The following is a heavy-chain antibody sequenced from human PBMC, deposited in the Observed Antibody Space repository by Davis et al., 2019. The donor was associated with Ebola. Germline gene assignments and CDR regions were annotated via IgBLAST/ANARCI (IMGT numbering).Heavy chain of an antibody. CDR3: ARDPVMITFGGVIVIPGWFDP. CDR1: GGTFSSYT. J-gene: IGHJ5*02. CDR2: IIYIFGAP. D-gene: IGHD3-16*02. Sequence: SVKVSCKASGGTFSSYTVSWVRQAPGQGLEWMGGIIYIFGAPNYAQKFQGRVTMTRDTSTSTVYMELSSLRSEDTAVYYCARDPVMITFGGVIVIPGWFDPWGQGTLVTVSS. V-gene: IGHV1-69*05.